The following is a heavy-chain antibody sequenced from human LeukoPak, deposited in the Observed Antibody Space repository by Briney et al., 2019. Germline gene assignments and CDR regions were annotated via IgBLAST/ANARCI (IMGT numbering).Heavy chain of an antibody. J-gene: IGHJ4*01. CDR3: ARGHYGANLFDY. CDR1: GGSISSGDYY. D-gene: IGHD4-17*01. Sequence: SQTLSLTCTVSGGSISSGDYYWSWIRQPPGTGLEWIGYIYYSGSTYYNPSLKSRVTISVDTPKNQFSLKLSSVTAADTAVYYCARGHYGANLFDYWGQGTLVTVSS. V-gene: IGHV4-30-4*01. CDR2: IYYSGST.